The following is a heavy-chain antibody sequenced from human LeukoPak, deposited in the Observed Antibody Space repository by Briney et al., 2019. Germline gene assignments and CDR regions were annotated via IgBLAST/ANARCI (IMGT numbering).Heavy chain of an antibody. V-gene: IGHV1-2*02. J-gene: IGHJ6*02. CDR1: GYTFTGYY. CDR2: INPNSGGT. CDR3: ARDRYYDFWSGYRMHNYYYYYGMDV. Sequence: ASVKVSCKASGYTFTGYYMHWVRQAPGQGLEWMGWINPNSGGTNYAQKFQGRVTMTRDTSISTAYMELGRLRSDDTAVYYCARDRYYDFWSGYRMHNYYYYYGMDVWGQGTTVTVSS. D-gene: IGHD3-3*01.